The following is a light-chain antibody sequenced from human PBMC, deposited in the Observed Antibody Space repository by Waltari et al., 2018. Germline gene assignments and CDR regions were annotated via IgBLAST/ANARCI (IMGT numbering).Light chain of an antibody. CDR2: AAS. CDR1: QNIGPY. V-gene: IGKV1-39*01. Sequence: DIQMTQSPSSLSASVGDRLTITCRASQNIGPYVNCYRQEPGKAPELLMFAASNFHVWVPSRFSGSGSGTEFTLTLDSLQPGDFVTYYCQQSYTTPRTFGQGTKVELK. CDR3: QQSYTTPRT. J-gene: IGKJ1*01.